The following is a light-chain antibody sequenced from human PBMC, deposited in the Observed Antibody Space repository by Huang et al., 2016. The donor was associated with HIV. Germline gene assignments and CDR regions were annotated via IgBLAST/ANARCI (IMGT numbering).Light chain of an antibody. CDR3: QHYNNWPWWT. V-gene: IGKV3-15*01. CDR2: SSS. CDR1: QSVTSN. J-gene: IGKJ1*01. Sequence: EVVMTQSPALLSVSPGERATLSCRASQSVTSNLSWYQQKPGQAPRLLIYSSSPRATGIPARFSGSGSGTEFTLTISSLQSEYFAVYYCQHYNNWPWWTFGQGTKVEIK.